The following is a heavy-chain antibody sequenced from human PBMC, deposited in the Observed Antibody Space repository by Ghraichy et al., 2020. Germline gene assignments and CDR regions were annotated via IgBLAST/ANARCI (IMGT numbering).Heavy chain of an antibody. CDR3: ARAFVSNSGWQFDC. CDR2: INYSGRT. V-gene: IGHV4-39*07. J-gene: IGHJ4*02. CDR1: GDSISSGTYY. D-gene: IGHD6-19*01. Sequence: SETLSLTCTVSGDSISSGTYYWGWIRQPPGKGLEWIAMINYSGRTYYSPSLKSRLTISIHTSKNQFSLNLSSVTAADTALYYCARAFVSNSGWQFDCWGQGTLVTVSS.